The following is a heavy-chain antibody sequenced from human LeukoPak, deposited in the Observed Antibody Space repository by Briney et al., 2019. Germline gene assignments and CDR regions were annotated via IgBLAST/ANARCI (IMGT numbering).Heavy chain of an antibody. Sequence: GGSLRLSCEASGFTFTTYSMTWVRQAPGKGLEWVSIISSGSSAIFSADALKGRFTISRDDAKNLLYLDMNSLKTEDTAVYYCRGDYESNYYYYMDVWGKGTTVTVSS. CDR2: ISSGSSAI. CDR3: RGDYESNYYYYMDV. CDR1: GFTFTTYS. D-gene: IGHD4-17*01. V-gene: IGHV3-21*04. J-gene: IGHJ6*03.